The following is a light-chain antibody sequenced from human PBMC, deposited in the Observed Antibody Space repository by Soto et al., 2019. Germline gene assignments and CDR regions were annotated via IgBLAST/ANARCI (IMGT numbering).Light chain of an antibody. CDR2: SNN. CDR1: SSNIGNNA. J-gene: IGLJ2*01. CDR3: AAWDDSLNGVV. Sequence: QSVLTQPPSASGTTGQRVTISCSGRSSNIGNNAVNWYQQLPGTAPKLLIYSNNQRPSGVPDRFSGSKSGTSASLAISGLQSEEEADYYCAAWDDSLNGVVFGGGTKLTVL. V-gene: IGLV1-44*01.